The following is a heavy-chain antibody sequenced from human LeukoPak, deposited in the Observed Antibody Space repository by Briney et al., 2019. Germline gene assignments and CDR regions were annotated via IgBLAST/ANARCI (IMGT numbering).Heavy chain of an antibody. J-gene: IGHJ4*02. CDR2: INRDGSSK. Sequence: PGGSLTLSCAASGFTFSSYWMHWVRQAPGKGLVWVSRINRDGSSKSYADSVKRGATIYSDTDNKLLYLQMRSLRAEDTAVYYCASGGSGIVVVTATRFDYWGQGTLVTVSS. V-gene: IGHV3-74*01. CDR3: ASGGSGIVVVTATRFDY. D-gene: IGHD2-21*02. CDR1: GFTFSSYW.